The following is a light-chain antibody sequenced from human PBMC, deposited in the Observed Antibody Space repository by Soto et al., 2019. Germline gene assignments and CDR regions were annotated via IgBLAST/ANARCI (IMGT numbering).Light chain of an antibody. CDR1: QRISRN. CDR3: QQYGSSGT. V-gene: IGKV3-20*01. Sequence: EIVMTQSPATLSVSPGESATLSCRASQRISRNLAWYQQKPGQAPRLLIYGASNRATGIPDRFSGSGSGTDFTLTISRLEPEDFAVYYCQQYGSSGTFGQGTKVDIK. J-gene: IGKJ1*01. CDR2: GAS.